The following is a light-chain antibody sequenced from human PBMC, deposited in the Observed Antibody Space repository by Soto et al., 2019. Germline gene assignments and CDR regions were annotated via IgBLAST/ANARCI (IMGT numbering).Light chain of an antibody. Sequence: QSALTQPRSVSGSPGQSVTISCTGTSSDVGGYNYVSWYQQHPGKAPKLMIYDVTKRPSGVPDRFSGSKSGNTASLTISGLQADDEADYYCCSCARSYILVFGGGTKLTVL. CDR2: DVT. CDR1: SSDVGGYNY. V-gene: IGLV2-11*01. J-gene: IGLJ2*01. CDR3: CSCARSYILV.